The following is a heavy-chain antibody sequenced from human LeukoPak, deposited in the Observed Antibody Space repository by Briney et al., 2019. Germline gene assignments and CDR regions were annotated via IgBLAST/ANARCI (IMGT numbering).Heavy chain of an antibody. CDR1: GGSISSSSYY. V-gene: IGHV4-39*07. CDR2: IYYSGST. CDR3: ARLSWEWLSTQTKDF. Sequence: SETLSLTCTVSGGSISSSSYYWGWIRQPPGKGLEWIGSIYYSGSTYYNPSLKSRVTISVDTSKNQFSLKLSSVTAADTAVYYCARLSWEWLSTQTKDFWGQGTLVTVSS. J-gene: IGHJ4*02. D-gene: IGHD6-19*01.